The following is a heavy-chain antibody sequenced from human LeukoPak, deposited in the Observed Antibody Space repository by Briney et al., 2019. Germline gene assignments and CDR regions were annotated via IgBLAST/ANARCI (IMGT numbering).Heavy chain of an antibody. J-gene: IGHJ4*02. CDR2: IKQSERT. CDR1: GGSLSGYY. D-gene: IGHD3-10*02. Sequence: SETLSLTCAVYGGSLSGYYWTWVRQPPGKGLEWIGEIKQSERTNYNPSLKSRVTISIDTSKNQFSLKLTSVTAADTTVYYCAREGLRNVHNPLGYWGQGTLVTVPS. V-gene: IGHV4-34*01. CDR3: AREGLRNVHNPLGY.